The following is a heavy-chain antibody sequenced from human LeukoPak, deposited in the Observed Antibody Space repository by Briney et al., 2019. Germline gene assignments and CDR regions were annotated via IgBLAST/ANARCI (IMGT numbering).Heavy chain of an antibody. CDR3: ARAAGKNYYYYYMDV. CDR1: GFAFSSYA. Sequence: GGSLRLSCAASGFAFSSYAMHWVRQAPGKGLEWVAVISYDGSNKYYADSVKGRFTISRDNSKNTLYLQMNSLRAEDTAVYYCARAAGKNYYYYYMDVWGKGTTVTVSS. CDR2: ISYDGSNK. D-gene: IGHD3-10*01. V-gene: IGHV3-30*04. J-gene: IGHJ6*03.